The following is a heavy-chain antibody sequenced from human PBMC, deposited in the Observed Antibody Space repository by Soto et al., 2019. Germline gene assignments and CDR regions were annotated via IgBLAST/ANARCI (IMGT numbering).Heavy chain of an antibody. CDR2: ISTYNGNT. V-gene: IGHV1-18*04. Sequence: ASVKVSCKASGYTFANHGLNWVRQAPGLGLEWMGWISTYNGNTNYAQRFRGRVTMTTDTSTSTSYMELRSLRSDDTAVYYCARGSDTSGYYSYFDSWGQGALVTVSS. D-gene: IGHD3-22*01. CDR3: ARGSDTSGYYSYFDS. CDR1: GYTFANHG. J-gene: IGHJ4*02.